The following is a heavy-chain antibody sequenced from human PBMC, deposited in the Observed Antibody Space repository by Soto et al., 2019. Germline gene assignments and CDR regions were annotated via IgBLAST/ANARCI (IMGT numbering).Heavy chain of an antibody. Sequence: PSQTLSLACAISGDSVSSNSSAYNFIRQSPSRGLEWLGRTYYRSKWYKEYAASVRSRITINPDTSKNQFSLQLNSVSPEDTAVYYCVRTIGWLDPWGQGTLVTVSS. J-gene: IGHJ5*02. CDR2: TYYRSKWYK. CDR3: VRTIGWLDP. CDR1: GDSVSSNSSA. D-gene: IGHD1-26*01. V-gene: IGHV6-1*01.